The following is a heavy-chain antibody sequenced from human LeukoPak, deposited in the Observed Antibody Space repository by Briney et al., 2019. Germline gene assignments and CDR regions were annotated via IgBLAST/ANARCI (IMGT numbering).Heavy chain of an antibody. CDR1: GYTFTSYD. J-gene: IGHJ4*02. D-gene: IGHD6-13*01. CDR2: MNPNSGNT. V-gene: IGHV1-8*01. Sequence: GASVKVSCKASGYTFTSYDINWVRQATGQRLEWMGWMNPNSGNTGYAQKFQGRVTMTRNTSISTAYMELSSLRSEDTAVYYCVRGYSSSWHSNAYFDYWGQGTLVTVSS. CDR3: VRGYSSSWHSNAYFDY.